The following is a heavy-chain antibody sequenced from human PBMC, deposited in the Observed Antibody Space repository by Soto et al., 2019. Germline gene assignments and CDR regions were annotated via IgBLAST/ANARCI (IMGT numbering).Heavy chain of an antibody. J-gene: IGHJ6*02. CDR3: ARRAGDYGPYGMDV. CDR2: IDYSGST. V-gene: IGHV4-30-4*01. Sequence: PSETLSLTCTVSGGSISSGDYYWSWIHQPPGKGLEWIGYIDYSGSTFNNPSLKSRLTLSIDTSKNQFSLKLSSVTAADSAVYYCARRAGDYGPYGMDVWGQGTTVTVSS. D-gene: IGHD3-9*01. CDR1: GGSISSGDYY.